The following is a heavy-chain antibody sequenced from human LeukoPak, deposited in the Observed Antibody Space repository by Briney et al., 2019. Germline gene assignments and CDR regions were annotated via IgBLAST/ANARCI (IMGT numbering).Heavy chain of an antibody. CDR2: IITYNGNT. V-gene: IGHV1-18*01. CDR3: ARSIYGDS. J-gene: IGHJ4*02. Sequence: ASVKVSCKASGYTFTTDGINCVRQAPGEGVECMGWIITYNGNTNYAQKLQGRVTMTTDTTTSTAYMELRRLRSDDPAVYYCARSIYGDSWGQGKLVTVSS. D-gene: IGHD5/OR15-5a*01. CDR1: GYTFTTDG.